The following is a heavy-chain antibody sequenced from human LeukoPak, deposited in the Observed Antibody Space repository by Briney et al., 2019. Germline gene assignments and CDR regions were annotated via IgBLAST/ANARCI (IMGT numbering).Heavy chain of an antibody. J-gene: IGHJ6*03. CDR1: GGSISSHY. V-gene: IGHV4-59*11. D-gene: IGHD3-3*01. CDR3: ARGYYDFWSGYYSPYYMDV. Sequence: SETLSLTCTVSGGSISSHYWSWIRQPPGKGLEWIGYIYYSGSTNYNPSLKSRVTISVDTSKNQFSLKLSSVTAADTAVYYCARGYYDFWSGYYSPYYMDVWGKGTTVTVSS. CDR2: IYYSGST.